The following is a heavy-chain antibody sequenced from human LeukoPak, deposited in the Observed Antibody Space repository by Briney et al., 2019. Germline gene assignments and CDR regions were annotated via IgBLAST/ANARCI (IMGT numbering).Heavy chain of an antibody. D-gene: IGHD5-18*01. J-gene: IGHJ3*02. V-gene: IGHV4-31*03. CDR2: IYYSGST. CDR1: GGSISSGGYY. CDR3: ARGSVSGYRNRLDAFDI. Sequence: SETLSLTCTVSGGSISSGGYYWSWIRQHPGKGLEWIGYIYYSGSTYYNPSLKSRVTISVDTSKNQFSLKLSSVTAADTAVYYCARGSVSGYRNRLDAFDIWGQGTMVTVSS.